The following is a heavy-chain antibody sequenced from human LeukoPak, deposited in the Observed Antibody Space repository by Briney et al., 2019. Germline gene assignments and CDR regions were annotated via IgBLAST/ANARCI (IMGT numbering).Heavy chain of an antibody. Sequence: GGSLRLSCAASGFTFSSYWMHWVRQAPGKGLVWVSRINSDGSSTSYADSVKGRFTISRDNAKNTLYLQMNSLRAEDTALYYCARDLKRIAAAQPPEFDYWGQGTLVTVSS. J-gene: IGHJ4*02. CDR1: GFTFSSYW. CDR2: INSDGSST. CDR3: ARDLKRIAAAQPPEFDY. V-gene: IGHV3-74*01. D-gene: IGHD6-13*01.